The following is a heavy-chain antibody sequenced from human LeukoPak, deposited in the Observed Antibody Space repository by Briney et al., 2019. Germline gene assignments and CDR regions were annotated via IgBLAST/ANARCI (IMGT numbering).Heavy chain of an antibody. D-gene: IGHD3-3*01. V-gene: IGHV3-30*02. CDR2: MRNDGSQI. CDR3: AKDIGRRIFGVAYDAFHI. CDR1: GFTFSNYD. Sequence: AGGSLRLSCVASGFTFSNYDMHWVRQAPGKGLEWVASMRNDGSQIYHADSVKGRFTISRDNSKNTLYLQMNSLRVEDTAIYYCAKDIGRRIFGVAYDAFHIWGQGTMVTVSS. J-gene: IGHJ3*02.